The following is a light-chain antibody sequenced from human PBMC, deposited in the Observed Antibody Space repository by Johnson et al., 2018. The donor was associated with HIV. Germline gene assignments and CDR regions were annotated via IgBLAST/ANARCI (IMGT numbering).Light chain of an antibody. CDR2: DNN. J-gene: IGLJ1*01. V-gene: IGLV1-51*01. CDR1: SSNIGTNY. Sequence: VSAAPGQKVTISCSGSSSNIGTNYVSWYQQVPGTAPKLLIYDNNRRPSGIPDRFSGSKSGTSATLGITGLQTGDEADYYCGTWDTSLSAGVFGPGTKVSVL. CDR3: GTWDTSLSAGV.